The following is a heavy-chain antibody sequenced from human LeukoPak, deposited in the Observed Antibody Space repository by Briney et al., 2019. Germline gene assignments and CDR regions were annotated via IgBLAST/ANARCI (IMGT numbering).Heavy chain of an antibody. CDR3: ARLSIAVAGTEPFGY. Sequence: SETLSLTCAVYGGSFSGYXXXXXXXXXXXXXXXXXEINHSGSTSYNPSLKSRVTISVDTSKNQFSLKLSSVTAADTAVYYCARLSIAVAGTEPFGYWGQGTLVTVSS. J-gene: IGHJ4*02. CDR1: GGSFSGYX. V-gene: IGHV4-34*01. CDR2: INHSGST. D-gene: IGHD6-19*01.